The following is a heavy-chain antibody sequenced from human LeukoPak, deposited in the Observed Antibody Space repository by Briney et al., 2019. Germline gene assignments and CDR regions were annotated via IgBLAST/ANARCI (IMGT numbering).Heavy chain of an antibody. CDR1: GFNFSSDA. CDR3: AKNLKLLGQADXFDI. Sequence: GGSLRLSCAASGFNFSSDAMSWVRQTPGKGLEWVSTISGSGGRTYYADSVKGRFTISRENSKNTLYVQMNSLRAEDTAVYYCAKNLKLLGQADXFDIWGQGTMVTVSS. CDR2: ISGSGGRT. V-gene: IGHV3-23*01. J-gene: IGHJ3*02. D-gene: IGHD3-16*01.